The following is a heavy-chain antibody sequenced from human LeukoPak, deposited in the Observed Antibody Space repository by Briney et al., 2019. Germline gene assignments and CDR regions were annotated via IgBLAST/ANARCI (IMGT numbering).Heavy chain of an antibody. Sequence: PGGSLRLSCAASGFTFSSYSMNWVRQAPGKGLEWVSSISSSSYIYYADSVKGRFTISRDNAKNSLYLQMNSLRAEDTAVYYCARLSTSVTGGDHWGQGTLVTVSS. CDR2: ISSSSYI. J-gene: IGHJ4*02. D-gene: IGHD1-1*01. CDR1: GFTFSSYS. CDR3: ARLSTSVTGGDH. V-gene: IGHV3-21*01.